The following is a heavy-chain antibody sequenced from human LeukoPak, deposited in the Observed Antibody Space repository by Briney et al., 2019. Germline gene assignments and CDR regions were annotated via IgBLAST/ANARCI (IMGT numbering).Heavy chain of an antibody. J-gene: IGHJ6*03. CDR1: GGSFSSYA. D-gene: IGHD3-16*01. CDR2: IIPIFGTT. V-gene: IGHV1-69*06. Sequence: SVNVSCKASGGSFSSYAITWVRQAPGQGLEWMVRIIPIFGTTTYAQKFQGRVTITADMGSSTAYLELTRLTSEDTALYFCAKQGAVRQDYYMDVWGNGTTVTVSS. CDR3: AKQGAVRQDYYMDV.